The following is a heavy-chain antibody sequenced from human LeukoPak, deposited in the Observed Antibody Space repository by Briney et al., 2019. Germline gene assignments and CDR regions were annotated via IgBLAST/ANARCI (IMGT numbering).Heavy chain of an antibody. J-gene: IGHJ4*02. V-gene: IGHV1-18*01. D-gene: IGHD3-16*01. Sequence: GASVKVSCKASGYTFTSYGISWVRQAPGQGLEWMGWISAYNGNTNYAQKLQGRVTMTTDASTSTAYMELRSLRSDDTAVYYCARVGVMITFGGVMDDSYYFDYWGQGTLVTVSS. CDR3: ARVGVMITFGGVMDDSYYFDY. CDR2: ISAYNGNT. CDR1: GYTFTSYG.